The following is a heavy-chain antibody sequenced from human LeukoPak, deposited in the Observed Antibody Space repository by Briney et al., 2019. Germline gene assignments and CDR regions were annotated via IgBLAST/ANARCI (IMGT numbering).Heavy chain of an antibody. J-gene: IGHJ4*02. CDR2: INHRGST. Sequence: PSETLSLTCAVYGGSFGGYYWSWIRQPPGKGLEWIGEINHRGSTNYSPSFKSRVTISLDTSKKQFSLRLSSVTAADTAVYYCARVVDTALQVDSWGQGTLVTVSS. D-gene: IGHD5-18*01. CDR3: ARVVDTALQVDS. CDR1: GGSFGGYY. V-gene: IGHV4-34*01.